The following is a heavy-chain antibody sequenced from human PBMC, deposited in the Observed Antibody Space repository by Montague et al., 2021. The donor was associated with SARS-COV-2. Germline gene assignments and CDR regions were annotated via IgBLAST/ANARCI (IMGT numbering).Heavy chain of an antibody. CDR2: IIHSGGT. CDR3: ARVSLTITAQSWFDP. V-gene: IGHV4-34*12. D-gene: IGHD3-9*01. Sequence: SETRSLTCAVYGASFNNYYWGWIRQSPGKGLEWIGEIIHSGGTNYNPSLKSRVTISVDTSKSQFSLKLNSVTAADTAVYFCARVSLTITAQSWFDPWGQGTQVTVSS. J-gene: IGHJ5*02. CDR1: GASFNNYY.